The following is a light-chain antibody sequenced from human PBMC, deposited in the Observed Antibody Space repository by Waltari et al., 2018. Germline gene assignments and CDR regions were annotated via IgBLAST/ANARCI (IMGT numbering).Light chain of an antibody. J-gene: IGKJ1*01. CDR2: AAS. V-gene: IGKV3-11*01. CDR1: QSVSSY. Sequence: ATLSLSPGERATLSCRASQSVSSYLAWYQQKPGQAPRLLIYAASTRATGIPARFSGSGSGTDFTLTINSLEPEDFAVYYCQQRSNWPRTFGQGTKVEIK. CDR3: QQRSNWPRT.